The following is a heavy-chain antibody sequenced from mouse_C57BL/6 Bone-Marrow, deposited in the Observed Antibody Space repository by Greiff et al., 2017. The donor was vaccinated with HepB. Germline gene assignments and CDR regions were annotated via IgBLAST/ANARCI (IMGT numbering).Heavy chain of an antibody. CDR1: GFNIKDAY. D-gene: IGHD2-4*01. J-gene: IGHJ3*01. CDR3: TTARDYDYDGPFAY. CDR2: IDPENGDT. V-gene: IGHV14-4*01. Sequence: VQLKESGAELVRPGASVKLSCTASGFNIKDAYMHWVKQRPEQGLEWIGWIDPENGDTEYASKFQGKATITADTSSNTAYLQHSSLTSEDTAVYYCTTARDYDYDGPFAYWGQGTLVTVSA.